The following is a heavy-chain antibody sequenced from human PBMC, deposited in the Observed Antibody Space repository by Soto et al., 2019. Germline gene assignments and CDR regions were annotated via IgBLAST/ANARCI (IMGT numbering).Heavy chain of an antibody. CDR3: AASTLVRRYFDY. CDR2: VSGGGSIT. Sequence: EVQLMESGGGLVQPGGSLRLSCTAAGFTFSSYGMSWVRQAPGKGLEWVSDVSGGGSITYYADSVKGRFTISRDNSKNTLYLQMYSLRAEDTAVYYCAASTLVRRYFDYWGQGTLVTVSS. CDR1: GFTFSSYG. J-gene: IGHJ4*02. D-gene: IGHD3-16*01. V-gene: IGHV3-23*01.